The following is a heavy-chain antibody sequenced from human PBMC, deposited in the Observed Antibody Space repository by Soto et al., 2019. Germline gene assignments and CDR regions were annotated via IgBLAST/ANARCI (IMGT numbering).Heavy chain of an antibody. Sequence: EVQLLESGGGLVQPGGSLRLSCAASGFTFSSYAMSWVRQAPGKGLEWVSAISGSGGSTYYADSVKGRFTISRDNSQNTLYLQMNSLRAEDTAVYFCAKNHCNSTSCYWDYYYYNMDVWGKGTTVTVYS. CDR2: ISGSGGST. V-gene: IGHV3-23*01. D-gene: IGHD2-2*01. J-gene: IGHJ6*03. CDR3: AKNHCNSTSCYWDYYYYNMDV. CDR1: GFTFSSYA.